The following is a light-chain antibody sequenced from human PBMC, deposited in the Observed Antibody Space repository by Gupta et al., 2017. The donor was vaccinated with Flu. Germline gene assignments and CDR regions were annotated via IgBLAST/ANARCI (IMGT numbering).Light chain of an antibody. Sequence: PATLSASPGQGATLSCRASQSVSRNLAWYQQKPGQVPRLLIYDSSTRATAFPDRFSGSGSEIXFTLTIXSLQSEDFAVYFCQQYDKWPLTFGXGTKVEI. CDR1: QSVSRN. CDR3: QQYDKWPLT. J-gene: IGKJ4*01. CDR2: DSS. V-gene: IGKV3-15*01.